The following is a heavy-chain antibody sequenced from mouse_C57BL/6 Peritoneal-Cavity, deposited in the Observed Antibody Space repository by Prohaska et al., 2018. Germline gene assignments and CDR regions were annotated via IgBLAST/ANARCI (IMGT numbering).Heavy chain of an antibody. CDR3: ARGQFITTVVAFDY. J-gene: IGHJ2*01. V-gene: IGHV1-75*01. CDR2: IFPGSGST. D-gene: IGHD1-1*01. Sequence: VKQRPGQGLELIGWIFPGSGSTYYNEKFKGKATLTVDKSSSTAYMLLSSLTSEDSAVYFCARGQFITTVVAFDYWGQGTTLTVSS.